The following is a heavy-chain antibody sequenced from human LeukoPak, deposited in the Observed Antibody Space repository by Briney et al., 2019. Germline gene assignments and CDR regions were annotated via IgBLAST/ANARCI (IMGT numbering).Heavy chain of an antibody. Sequence: PGGSLRLSCAASGFTFSSYAMSWVRQAPGKGLEWVSAISGSGGSTYYADSVKGRFTISRDNSKNTLYLQMNSLRAEDTAVYYCARSQYYDSRLGCDYWGQGTLVTVSS. D-gene: IGHD3-22*01. V-gene: IGHV3-23*01. CDR2: ISGSGGST. CDR1: GFTFSSYA. J-gene: IGHJ4*02. CDR3: ARSQYYDSRLGCDY.